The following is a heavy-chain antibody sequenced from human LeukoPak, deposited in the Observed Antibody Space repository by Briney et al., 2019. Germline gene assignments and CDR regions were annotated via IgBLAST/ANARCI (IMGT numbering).Heavy chain of an antibody. D-gene: IGHD1-26*01. CDR2: IYHSGST. CDR1: GGSISSGGYY. V-gene: IGHV4-30-2*01. Sequence: SETLSLTCTVSGGSISSGGYYWSWIRQPPGKGLEWIGYIYHSGSTYYNPSLKSRVTISVDTSKNQFSLKLSSVTAADTAVYYCARASGSHPYEYYFDYWGQGTLVTVSS. J-gene: IGHJ4*02. CDR3: ARASGSHPYEYYFDY.